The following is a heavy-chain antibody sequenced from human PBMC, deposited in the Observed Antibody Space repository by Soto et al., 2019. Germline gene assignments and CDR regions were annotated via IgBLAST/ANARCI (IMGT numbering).Heavy chain of an antibody. CDR2: ISAYNGNT. CDR3: ARDVLYYDFWSGYYTDPNYYYYYGMDV. V-gene: IGHV1-18*04. D-gene: IGHD3-3*01. CDR1: GYTFTSYG. J-gene: IGHJ6*02. Sequence: WASVKVSCKASGYTFTSYGISWVRQAPGQGLEWMGWISAYNGNTNYAQKLQGRVTMTTDTSTSTAYMELRSLRSDDTAVYYCARDVLYYDFWSGYYTDPNYYYYYGMDVWGQGTTVTVSS.